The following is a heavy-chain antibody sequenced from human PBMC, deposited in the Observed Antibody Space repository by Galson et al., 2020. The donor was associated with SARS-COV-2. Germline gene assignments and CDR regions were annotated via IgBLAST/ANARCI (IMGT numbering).Heavy chain of an antibody. D-gene: IGHD1-26*01. V-gene: IGHV1-2*02. CDR1: GYTFTDYY. CDR3: AREARQYIVGTYSDY. CDR2: INPNSGGT. J-gene: IGHJ4*02. Sequence: ASVKVSCKASGYTFTDYYIHWVRQAPGQGLEWMGWINPNSGGTNYAQKFQGRVTMTKDTSITTAYMELSRLRSDDTAVYYCAREARQYIVGTYSDYWGQGTLVTVSS.